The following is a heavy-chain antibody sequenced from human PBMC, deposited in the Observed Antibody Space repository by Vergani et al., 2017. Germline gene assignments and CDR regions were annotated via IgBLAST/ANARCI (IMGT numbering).Heavy chain of an antibody. CDR2: ISYDGSNK. D-gene: IGHD6-13*01. CDR3: AKVSSSWYYYYYMDV. V-gene: IGHV3-30*18. Sequence: QVQLVESGGGVVQPGRSLRLSCAAYGFTFSSYGMHWVRQAPGKGLEWVAVISYDGSNKYYADSVKGRFTISRDNSKNTLYLQMNSLRAEDTAVYYCAKVSSSWYYYYYMDVWGKGTTVTVSS. J-gene: IGHJ6*03. CDR1: GFTFSSYG.